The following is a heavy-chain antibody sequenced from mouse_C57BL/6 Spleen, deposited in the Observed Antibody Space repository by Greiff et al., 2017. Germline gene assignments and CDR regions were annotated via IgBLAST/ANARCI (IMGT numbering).Heavy chain of an antibody. V-gene: IGHV5-17*01. CDR1: GFTFSDYG. J-gene: IGHJ4*01. Sequence: EVMLVESGGGLVKPGGSLKLSCAASGFTFSDYGMHWVRQAPEKGLEWVAYISSGSSTIYYADTVKGRFTISRDKAKNTLFLQMTSLRSEDTAMYYCARNYYGSSYPLAMDYWGQGTSVTVSS. CDR2: ISSGSSTI. D-gene: IGHD1-1*01. CDR3: ARNYYGSSYPLAMDY.